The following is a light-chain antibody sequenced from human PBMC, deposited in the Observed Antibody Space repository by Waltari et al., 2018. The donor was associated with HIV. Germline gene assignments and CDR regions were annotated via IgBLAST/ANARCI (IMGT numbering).Light chain of an antibody. Sequence: LTQPASVSGSPGQSITISCTGTSSAVGSYNLVSWYQQHPGKAPKLTIYEVSKRPSGVSNRFHGSKSGNTASLTISGLQAEDEADYYCCSYAGTSTYVAFGGGTKLTVL. V-gene: IGLV2-23*02. J-gene: IGLJ2*01. CDR2: EVS. CDR3: CSYAGTSTYVA. CDR1: SSAVGSYNL.